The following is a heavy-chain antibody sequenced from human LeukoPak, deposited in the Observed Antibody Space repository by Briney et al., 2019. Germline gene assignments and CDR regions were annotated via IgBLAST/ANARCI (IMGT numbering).Heavy chain of an antibody. Sequence: ASVKVSCKASGYSFSTYTMNWVRQAPGQRLEWMGWINAGNGNTKYSQKFQGRVTITRDTSASTAYMEMRSLRSEDTAVYYCAREIDRDDYNRFFDYWGQGTLLTVSS. J-gene: IGHJ4*02. CDR3: AREIDRDDYNRFFDY. CDR2: INAGNGNT. V-gene: IGHV1-3*01. D-gene: IGHD5-24*01. CDR1: GYSFSTYT.